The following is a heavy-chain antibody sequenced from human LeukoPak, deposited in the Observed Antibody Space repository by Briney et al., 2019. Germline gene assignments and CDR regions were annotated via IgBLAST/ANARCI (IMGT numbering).Heavy chain of an antibody. CDR3: AGLGGSYYFVN. CDR2: IYYSGST. D-gene: IGHD1-26*01. J-gene: IGHJ4*02. Sequence: SETLSLTCTVSGGSIGSGGYYWSWIRQHPGKGLEWIGYIYYSGSTYYNPSLKSRVTISVDTSKNQFSLKLSSVTAADTAVYYCAGLGGSYYFVNWGQGTLVTVSS. V-gene: IGHV4-31*03. CDR1: GGSIGSGGYY.